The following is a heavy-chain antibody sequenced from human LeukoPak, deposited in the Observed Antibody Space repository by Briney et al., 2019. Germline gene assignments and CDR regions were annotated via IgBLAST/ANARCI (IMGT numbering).Heavy chain of an antibody. J-gene: IGHJ4*02. V-gene: IGHV3-74*01. CDR2: ISSDGTSA. Sequence: PGGSLRLSCGASGFTFSSHRIHWVRQAPGEAPAWVARISSDGTSAVYADSVRGRFTVSRDNAKSTMFLQMDSLRAEDTAVYYCVRLTFYEGRGHYPDHWGQGTLVTVSS. D-gene: IGHD3-22*01. CDR3: VRLTFYEGRGHYPDH. CDR1: GFTFSSHR.